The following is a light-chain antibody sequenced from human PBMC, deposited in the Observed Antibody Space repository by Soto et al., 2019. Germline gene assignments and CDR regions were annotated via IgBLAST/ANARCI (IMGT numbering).Light chain of an antibody. CDR2: AVR. CDR3: CSYTANDNWV. J-gene: IGLJ3*02. CDR1: NSDVGRYDS. V-gene: IGLV2-11*01. Sequence: QSVLTQPHSVSGSPGQSVTISCTGTNSDVGRYDSVSWYQQLPGKAPKIIISAVRQRPSGVPDRFSGSKSGNTASLTISGLQADDEADYFCCSYTANDNWVFGGGTKVTVL.